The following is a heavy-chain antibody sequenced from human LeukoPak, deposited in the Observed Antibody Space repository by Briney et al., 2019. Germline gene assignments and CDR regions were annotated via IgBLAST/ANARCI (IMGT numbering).Heavy chain of an antibody. V-gene: IGHV4-31*03. CDR2: IYYSGST. CDR1: GASISSGGYY. CDR3: ATYLYVSGGHYSFDD. J-gene: IGHJ4*02. Sequence: SETLSLTCTVSGASISSGGYYWSWIRQRPGKGLEWIGHIYYSGSTDYSPSLKSRVTISVDMSRKQFPLKLSSVTAADTAVYYCATYLYVSGGHYSFDDWGQGILVTVAS. D-gene: IGHD3-10*01.